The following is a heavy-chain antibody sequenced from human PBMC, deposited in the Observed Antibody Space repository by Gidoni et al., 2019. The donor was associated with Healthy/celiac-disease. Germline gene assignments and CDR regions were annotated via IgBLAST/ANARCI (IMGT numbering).Heavy chain of an antibody. V-gene: IGHV3-30-3*01. J-gene: IGHJ4*02. CDR3: ANSYYDSSGYYYDTFDY. Sequence: QVQLVESGGGVVHPGRSLRLSCAASGFTFRSYAMHWVLRAPGKGLEWVAVIAYDGSNKYYADSVKGRFTISRDNSKNTLYLQMNSLRAEDTAVYYCANSYYDSSGYYYDTFDYWGQGTLVTVSS. CDR2: IAYDGSNK. CDR1: GFTFRSYA. D-gene: IGHD3-22*01.